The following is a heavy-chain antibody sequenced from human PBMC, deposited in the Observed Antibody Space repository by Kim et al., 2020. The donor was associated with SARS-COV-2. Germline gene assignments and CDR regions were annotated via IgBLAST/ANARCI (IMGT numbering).Heavy chain of an antibody. V-gene: IGHV3-72*01. J-gene: IGHJ4*02. CDR3: ARVAGTYEFDY. Sequence: TEYAASVKGRFTISRDESKSSLYLQMNSLITEDTAVYYCARVAGTYEFDYWGQGTLVTVSS. D-gene: IGHD3-10*01. CDR2: T.